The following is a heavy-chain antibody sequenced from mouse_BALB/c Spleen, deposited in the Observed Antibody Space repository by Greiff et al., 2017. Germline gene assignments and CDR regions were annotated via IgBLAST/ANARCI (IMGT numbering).Heavy chain of an antibody. D-gene: IGHD2-3*01. CDR2: ILPGSGST. CDR3: ARQIYDGYPDY. J-gene: IGHJ2*01. CDR1: GYTFSSYW. V-gene: IGHV1-9*01. Sequence: VQGVESGAELMKPGASVKISCKATGYTFSSYWIEWVKQRPGHGLEWIGEILPGSGSTNYNEKFKGKATFTADTSSNTAYMQLSSLTSEDSAIYYCARQIYDGYPDYWGQGTTLTVSS.